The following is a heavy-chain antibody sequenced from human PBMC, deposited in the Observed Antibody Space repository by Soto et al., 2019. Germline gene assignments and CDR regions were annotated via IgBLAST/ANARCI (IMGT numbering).Heavy chain of an antibody. CDR2: IYYSGST. CDR3: ARDREYYYDSSGYFDAFDI. D-gene: IGHD3-22*01. Sequence: PSETLSLTCTVSGGSISSGGYYWSWIRQHPGKGLEWIGYIYYSGSTYYNPSLKSRVTISVDTSKNQFSLKLSSVTAADTAVYYCARDREYYYDSSGYFDAFDIWGQGTMVTVPS. CDR1: GGSISSGGYY. J-gene: IGHJ3*02. V-gene: IGHV4-31*03.